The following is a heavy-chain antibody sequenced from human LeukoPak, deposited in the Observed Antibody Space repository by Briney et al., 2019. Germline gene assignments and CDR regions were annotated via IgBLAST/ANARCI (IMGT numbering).Heavy chain of an antibody. CDR3: ARDFREGPVDY. CDR1: GYTFTSYD. Sequence: ASVKVSCKASGYTFTSYDINWVRQATGQGLEWMGWISAYNGNTNYAQKLQGRVTMTTDTSTSTAYMELRSLRSDDTAVYYCARDFREGPVDYWGQGTLVTVSS. V-gene: IGHV1-18*01. J-gene: IGHJ4*02. CDR2: ISAYNGNT.